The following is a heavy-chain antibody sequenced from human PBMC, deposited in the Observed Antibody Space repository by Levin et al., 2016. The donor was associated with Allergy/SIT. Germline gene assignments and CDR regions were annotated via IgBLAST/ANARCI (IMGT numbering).Heavy chain of an antibody. J-gene: IGHJ4*02. CDR1: GGSISYYY. Sequence: ESLKISCSISGGSISYYYWNWIRQSPGKGLEWLGYGYYSGTTKYNPSLESRVTISVDTSKNQFSLKVRSVTTADTAVYYCARSGTEAIEYWGQGTLVTVSS. D-gene: IGHD2-15*01. CDR3: ARSGTEAIEY. V-gene: IGHV4-59*01. CDR2: GYYSGTT.